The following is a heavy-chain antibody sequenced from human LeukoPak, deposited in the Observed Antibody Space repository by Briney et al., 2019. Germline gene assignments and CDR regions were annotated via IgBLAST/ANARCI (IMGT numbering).Heavy chain of an antibody. CDR1: GGSISSSSYY. Sequence: PSETLSLTCTVSGGSISSSSYYWGWIRQPPGKGLEWIGSIYYLGSTYYNPSLKSRVTISVDTSKNQFSLKLSSVTAADTAVYYCASLYSNYAYYYYGMDVWGQGTTVTVS. V-gene: IGHV4-39*01. CDR2: IYYLGST. D-gene: IGHD4-11*01. CDR3: ASLYSNYAYYYYGMDV. J-gene: IGHJ6*02.